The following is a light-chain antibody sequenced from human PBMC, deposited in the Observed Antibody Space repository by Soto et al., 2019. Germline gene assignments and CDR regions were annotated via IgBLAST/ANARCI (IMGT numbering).Light chain of an antibody. CDR1: QSVGSIY. CDR2: GAS. J-gene: IGKJ2*01. Sequence: EIVLTQSPGTLSLSPGEGATLSCRASQSVGSIYLAWYQQKPGQAPRLLIYGASRRATGIPDRFSGSGSGTDFTLTISRLEPEDVAVYYCQQYNGSPYTFGRGTKVEI. CDR3: QQYNGSPYT. V-gene: IGKV3-20*01.